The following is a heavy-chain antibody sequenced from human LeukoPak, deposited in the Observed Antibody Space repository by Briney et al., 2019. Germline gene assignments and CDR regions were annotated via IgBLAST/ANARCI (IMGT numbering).Heavy chain of an antibody. D-gene: IGHD3-3*01. CDR2: INHSGST. J-gene: IGHJ5*02. Sequence: SSETLSLTCAVYGGSFSGYYWSWIRQPPGKGLEWIGEINHSGSTNYNPSLKSRVTISVDTSKNQFSLKLSSVTAADTAVYYCARGRGDFWSGYYPNWFAPGGQGPLVTISS. V-gene: IGHV4-34*01. CDR3: ARGRGDFWSGYYPNWFAP. CDR1: GGSFSGYY.